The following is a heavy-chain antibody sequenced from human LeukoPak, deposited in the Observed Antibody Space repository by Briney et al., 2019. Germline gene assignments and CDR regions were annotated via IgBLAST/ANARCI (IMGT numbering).Heavy chain of an antibody. CDR1: GGSISSSSYY. Sequence: PSETLSLTCTVSGGSISSSSYYWGWIRQPPGKGLEWIGCIYYSGSTYYNPSLKSRVTISVDTSKNQFSLKLSSVTAADTAVYYCARHGGSYAYWGQGTLVTVSS. J-gene: IGHJ4*02. CDR2: IYYSGST. D-gene: IGHD1-26*01. CDR3: ARHGGSYAY. V-gene: IGHV4-39*01.